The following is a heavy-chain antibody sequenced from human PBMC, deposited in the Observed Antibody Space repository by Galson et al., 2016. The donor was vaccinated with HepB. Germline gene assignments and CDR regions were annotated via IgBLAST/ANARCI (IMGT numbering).Heavy chain of an antibody. CDR1: GGSVSRGAW. Sequence: SETLSITCAVSGGSVSRGAWDDPWWTWVRQPPGKGLEWVGDIHHGRGTNYNPSLKNRATISMDSSENQFSLRLNSVTAADTAIYYCATRHYHLFDWGHGILDTVSS. CDR3: ATRHYHLFD. CDR2: IHHGRGT. J-gene: IGHJ4*01. D-gene: IGHD3-3*01. V-gene: IGHV4-4*02.